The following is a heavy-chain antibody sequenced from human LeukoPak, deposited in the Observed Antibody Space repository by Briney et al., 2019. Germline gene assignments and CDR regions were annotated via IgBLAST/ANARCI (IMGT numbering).Heavy chain of an antibody. CDR3: ARSGGTPAVAGTSGY. J-gene: IGHJ4*02. Sequence: SVKVSCKASGYTFTSYGTSWVRQAPGQGLEWMGWISAYNGNTNYAQKLQGRVTMTTDTSTSTAYMELRSLRSDDTAVYYCARSGGTPAVAGTSGYWGQGTLVTVSS. D-gene: IGHD6-19*01. CDR1: GYTFTSYG. CDR2: ISAYNGNT. V-gene: IGHV1-18*04.